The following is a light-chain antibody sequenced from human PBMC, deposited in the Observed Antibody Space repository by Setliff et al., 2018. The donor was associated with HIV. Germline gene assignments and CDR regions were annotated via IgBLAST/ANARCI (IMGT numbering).Light chain of an antibody. Sequence: QSVLTQPPSASGSPGQSVTISCTGTSSDVGGYNYFSWYQQHPGKAPKLMIYEVTKRPSGVPDRFSGSKSGNTASLTVSGLQAEDEADYYCNSQTGDSIYVFGSGTKVTVL. V-gene: IGLV2-8*01. CDR3: NSQTGDSIYV. CDR2: EVT. J-gene: IGLJ1*01. CDR1: SSDVGGYNY.